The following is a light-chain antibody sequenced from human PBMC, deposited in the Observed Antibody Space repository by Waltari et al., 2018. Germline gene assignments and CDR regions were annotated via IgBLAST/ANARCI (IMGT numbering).Light chain of an antibody. V-gene: IGLV3-10*01. J-gene: IGLJ3*02. CDR3: YSTDFSGHDRV. CDR2: EDI. Sequence: SYELTQPPSVSVSPGQTARIPCSGDALPKKYAYWYQQKSGQAPVLVIYEDIKRPTGIPERFSGSSSGTTATLTISGAHVEDEADYYCYSTDFSGHDRVFGGGTKLTVL. CDR1: ALPKKY.